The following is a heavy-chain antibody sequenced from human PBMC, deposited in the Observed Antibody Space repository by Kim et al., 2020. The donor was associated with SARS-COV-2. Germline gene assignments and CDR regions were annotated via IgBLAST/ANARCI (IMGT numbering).Heavy chain of an antibody. J-gene: IGHJ6*02. V-gene: IGHV4-34*01. CDR2: INHSGIT. D-gene: IGHD3-22*01. Sequence: SETLSLTCAVYGGSFSDYYWSWIRQPPGKGLEWIGEINHSGITNYNPSLKSRVLISVDTSKNHFSLELSSVTAADTAVYYCARRNYYYDSSGSRYYYYYYGMDVWGQGTTVTVSS. CDR3: ARRNYYYDSSGSRYYYYYYGMDV. CDR1: GGSFSDYY.